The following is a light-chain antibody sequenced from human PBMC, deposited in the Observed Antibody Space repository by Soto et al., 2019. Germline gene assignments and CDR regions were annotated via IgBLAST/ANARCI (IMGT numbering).Light chain of an antibody. V-gene: IGKV1-5*01. CDR1: QSVGRW. CDR3: QEYTSWT. J-gene: IGKJ3*01. CDR2: DAS. Sequence: DIEMTQSPSTLSASVGDTVTITCRASQSVGRWLAWYQQTPGKAPKLLIYDASSLESGVPSRFSGSGSGTEFTLTISSLQPDDVATYYCQEYTSWTFGAGTKVDLK.